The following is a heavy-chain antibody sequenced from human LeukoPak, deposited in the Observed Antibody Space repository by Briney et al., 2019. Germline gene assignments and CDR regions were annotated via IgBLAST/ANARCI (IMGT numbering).Heavy chain of an antibody. CDR2: IYYSGST. V-gene: IGHV4-59*01. CDR3: ASGVGATGEDYFDY. Sequence: PSETLSLTCTVSGGSISSYYWSWIRQPPGKGLEWIGYIYYSGSTNYNPSLKSRVTISVDTSKNQFSLKLSSVTAADTAVYYCASGVGATGEDYFDYWGQGTLVTVSS. J-gene: IGHJ4*02. CDR1: GGSISSYY. D-gene: IGHD1-26*01.